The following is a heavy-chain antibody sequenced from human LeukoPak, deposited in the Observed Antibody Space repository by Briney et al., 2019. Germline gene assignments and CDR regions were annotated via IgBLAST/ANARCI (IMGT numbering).Heavy chain of an antibody. V-gene: IGHV1-24*01. CDR3: ATGYSSLGGFFDY. Sequence: GASVKVSCKVSGYTLTGLSMHWVRQAPGKGLEWMGGFDPEDGETIYAQKFQGRVTMTEDTSTDTAYMELSSLRSEDTAVYYCATGYSSLGGFFDYWGQGTLVTVSS. J-gene: IGHJ4*02. CDR2: FDPEDGET. CDR1: GYTLTGLS. D-gene: IGHD6-6*01.